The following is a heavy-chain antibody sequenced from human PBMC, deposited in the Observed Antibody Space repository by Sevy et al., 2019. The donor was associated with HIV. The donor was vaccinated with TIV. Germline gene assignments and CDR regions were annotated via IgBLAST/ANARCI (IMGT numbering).Heavy chain of an antibody. V-gene: IGHV3-7*03. D-gene: IGHD5-18*01. CDR3: ARDSRGYSYGYADY. CDR2: IKQDGSEK. J-gene: IGHJ4*02. CDR1: GFTFSSYW. Sequence: GGSLGLSCAASGFTFSSYWMSWVRQAPGKGLEWVANIKQDGSEKYYVDSVKGRFTISRDNAKNSLYLQMNSLRAEDTAVYYCARDSRGYSYGYADYWGQGTLVTVSS.